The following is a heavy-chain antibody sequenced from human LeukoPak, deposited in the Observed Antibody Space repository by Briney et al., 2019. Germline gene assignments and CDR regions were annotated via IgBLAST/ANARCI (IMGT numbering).Heavy chain of an antibody. CDR3: ARGEFLTHCTNGVCYPEYNNWFDP. J-gene: IGHJ5*02. Sequence: GASVKVSCKASGYTFTGYYMHWVRQAPGQGLEWMGWINPNSGGTNYAQKFQGWVTMTRDTSISTAYMELSRLRSDDTAVYYCARGEFLTHCTNGVCYPEYNNWFDPWGQGTLVTVSS. CDR2: INPNSGGT. D-gene: IGHD2-8*01. CDR1: GYTFTGYY. V-gene: IGHV1-2*04.